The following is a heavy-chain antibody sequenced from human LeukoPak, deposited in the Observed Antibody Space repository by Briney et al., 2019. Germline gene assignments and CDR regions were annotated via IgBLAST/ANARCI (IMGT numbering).Heavy chain of an antibody. Sequence: GGSLRLSCAASGFSFSSYWMHWVRQAPGKGLVWVSRINIDGSTTTYADSVKGRFTISRDNAKNTLSLQMNSLGADDTAVYYCISCHTGHDDYWGQGNLGTVS. CDR2: INIDGSTT. J-gene: IGHJ4*02. CDR1: GFSFSSYW. CDR3: ISCHTGHDDY. D-gene: IGHD1-1*01. V-gene: IGHV3-74*01.